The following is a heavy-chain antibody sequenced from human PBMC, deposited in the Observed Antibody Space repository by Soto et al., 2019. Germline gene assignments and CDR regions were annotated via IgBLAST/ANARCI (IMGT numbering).Heavy chain of an antibody. J-gene: IGHJ6*02. CDR3: ARVSWREKYGMDV. Sequence: GGSLRLSCAASGFTFSDSDMSWIRQAPGKGLEWISDITFSGNTVYYADSLKGRFTISRDNAKNSLYLQMNRLRAEDTAVYYCARVSWREKYGMDVWGQGPTVTVS. CDR2: ITFSGNTV. V-gene: IGHV3-11*01. CDR1: GFTFSDSD.